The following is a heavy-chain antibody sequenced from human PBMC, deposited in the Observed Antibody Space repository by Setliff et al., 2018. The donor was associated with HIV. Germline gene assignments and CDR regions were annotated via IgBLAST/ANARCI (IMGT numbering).Heavy chain of an antibody. CDR2: LIPIFGTA. J-gene: IGHJ4*02. V-gene: IGHV1-69*13. Sequence: GASVKVSCKASGDTFSSYTISWVRQAPGQGLEWMGGLIPIFGTANYAQKFKGRVTITADESTSTVYMELCSLRTEDTAVYYCARERREDYVWGSYRQFDYWGQGTLVTVSS. CDR1: GDTFSSYT. CDR3: ARERREDYVWGSYRQFDY. D-gene: IGHD3-16*02.